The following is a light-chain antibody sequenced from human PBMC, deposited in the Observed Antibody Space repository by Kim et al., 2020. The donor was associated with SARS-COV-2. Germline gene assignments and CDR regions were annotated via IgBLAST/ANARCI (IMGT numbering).Light chain of an antibody. CDR3: CSYAGTRTLV. CDR1: SSDVGSYNF. Sequence: QSALTQPASVSGSPGQSITISCTGTSSDVGSYNFVSWYQQHPGKAPKLMIYEVSKRPSGVSNRFSGSKSGNTASLTISGLQVEDEAGYYCCSYAGTRTLVFGGGTKLTVL. V-gene: IGLV2-23*02. CDR2: EVS. J-gene: IGLJ2*01.